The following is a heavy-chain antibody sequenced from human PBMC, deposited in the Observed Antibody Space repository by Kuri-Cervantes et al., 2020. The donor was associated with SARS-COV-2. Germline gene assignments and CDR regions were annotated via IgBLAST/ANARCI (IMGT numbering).Heavy chain of an antibody. V-gene: IGHV3-23*01. J-gene: IGHJ6*03. D-gene: IGHD2-2*01. CDR3: AKKGVGSSTSTVYYYYYMDV. CDR2: ISGSGGST. CDR1: GFTFSSYA. Sequence: GGSLRLSCAASGFTFSSYAMSWVRQAPGKGQEWVSAISGSGGSTYYADSVKGRFTISRDNSKNTLYLQMNSLRAEDTAVYYCAKKGVGSSTSTVYYYYYMDVWGKGTTVTVSS.